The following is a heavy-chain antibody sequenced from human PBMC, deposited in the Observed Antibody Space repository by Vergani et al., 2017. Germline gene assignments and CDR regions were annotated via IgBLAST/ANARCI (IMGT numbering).Heavy chain of an antibody. J-gene: IGHJ5*02. CDR1: GYIFSNYG. V-gene: IGHV1-18*01. Sequence: QIHLVQSGGEVKKPGASVKVSCKASGYIFSNYGIIWVRQAPGQRLEWVGWVSGYNGDTNYAQKFQGRVTMTKDTSTSTAYMEVRSLRSDDTAVYYCAKGCGPAKFRWTCEEWFDPWGQGTRVTVSS. D-gene: IGHD2-21*01. CDR2: VSGYNGDT. CDR3: AKGCGPAKFRWTCEEWFDP.